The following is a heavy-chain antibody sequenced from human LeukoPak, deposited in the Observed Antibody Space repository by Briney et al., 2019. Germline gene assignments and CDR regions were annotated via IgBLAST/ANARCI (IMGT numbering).Heavy chain of an antibody. Sequence: GGSLRLSCAASGFTFSSYAMSWVRQAPGKGLEWVSAISGSGGSTYYADSVKGRFTISRDDSKNTAYLQMNSLTTEDTAMYYCTRLGYCSPGVCYFDYWGQGTLVTVSS. CDR3: TRLGYCSPGVCYFDY. CDR2: ISGSGGST. CDR1: GFTFSSYA. V-gene: IGHV3-23*01. J-gene: IGHJ4*02. D-gene: IGHD2-8*01.